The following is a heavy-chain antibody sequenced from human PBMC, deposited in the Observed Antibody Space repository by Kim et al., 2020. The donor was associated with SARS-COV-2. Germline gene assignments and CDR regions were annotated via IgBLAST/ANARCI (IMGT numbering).Heavy chain of an antibody. CDR3: ARGAPTLVVILYLWCYFDY. CDR2: INHSGST. J-gene: IGHJ4*02. CDR1: GGSFSGYY. D-gene: IGHD3-22*01. Sequence: SETLSLTCAVYGGSFSGYYWSWIRQPPGKGLEWIGEINHSGSTNYNPSLKSRVTISVDTSKNQFSLKLSSVTAADTAVYYCARGAPTLVVILYLWCYFDYWGQGTLVTVSS. V-gene: IGHV4-34*01.